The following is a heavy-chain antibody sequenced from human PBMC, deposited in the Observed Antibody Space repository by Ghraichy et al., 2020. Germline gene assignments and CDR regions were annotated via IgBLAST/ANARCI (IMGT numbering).Heavy chain of an antibody. V-gene: IGHV3-9*01. CDR1: GFTFSGYA. Sequence: GGSLRLSCAASGFTFSGYAMRWVRQAPGKGLEWVSGISWNSGSIGYADSVKGRFTISRDNSKNSLYLQMNSLRAEDTALYYCATTVAAGTEYWCQGTLVAVTS. J-gene: IGHJ4*02. CDR3: ATTVAAGTEY. CDR2: ISWNSGSI. D-gene: IGHD6-13*01.